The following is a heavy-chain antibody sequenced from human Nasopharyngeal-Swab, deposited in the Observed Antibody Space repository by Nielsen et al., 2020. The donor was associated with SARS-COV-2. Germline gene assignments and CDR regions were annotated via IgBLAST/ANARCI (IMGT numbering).Heavy chain of an antibody. V-gene: IGHV4-59*01. D-gene: IGHD3-22*01. CDR3: ARVNVHYYDSSGYYGDWYFDI. Sequence: SETLSLTCTVSGGSISSYYWSWIRKPPGKGLEWIGYIYYSGRTNYNPSLKSRVTISVDTSKNQFSLKLSSVTAADTAVYYCARVNVHYYDSSGYYGDWYFDIWGRGTLVTVSS. CDR2: IYYSGRT. J-gene: IGHJ2*01. CDR1: GGSISSYY.